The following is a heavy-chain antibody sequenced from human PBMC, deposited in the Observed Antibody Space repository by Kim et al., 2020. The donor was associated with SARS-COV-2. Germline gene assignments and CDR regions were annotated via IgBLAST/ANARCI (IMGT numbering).Heavy chain of an antibody. J-gene: IGHJ4*02. V-gene: IGHV1-69*01. Sequence: KFQGGVTITADESTSTAYMELSSLRSEDTAVYYCARENYYDSSGYWEIDYWGQGTLVTVSS. D-gene: IGHD3-22*01. CDR3: ARENYYDSSGYWEIDY.